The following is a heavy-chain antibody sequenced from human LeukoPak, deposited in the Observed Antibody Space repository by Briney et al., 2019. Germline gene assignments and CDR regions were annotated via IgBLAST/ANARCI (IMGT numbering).Heavy chain of an antibody. Sequence: SETLSLTCTVSGGSISSYYWSWIRQPPGKGLEWIGYIYYSGSTNYNPSLKSRVTISLDTSKNQFSLKLSSVTAADTAVYYCARDIGYCSGGSCYLFDYWGQGTLVTVSS. D-gene: IGHD2-15*01. J-gene: IGHJ4*02. CDR2: IYYSGST. CDR1: GGSISSYY. V-gene: IGHV4-59*01. CDR3: ARDIGYCSGGSCYLFDY.